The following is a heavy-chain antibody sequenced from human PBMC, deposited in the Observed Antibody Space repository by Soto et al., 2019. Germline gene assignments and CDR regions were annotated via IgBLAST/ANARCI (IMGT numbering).Heavy chain of an antibody. CDR1: GGSFSGYY. CDR3: ASSAGLRSGDLFHGLDV. Sequence: SETLSLTCAVHGGSFSGYYWDWIRQPPGKGLEWIGEVNHGGTSNYNPSLKSRAIISVDTSKNQFSLRLTSVTAEDTALYFCASSAGLRSGDLFHGLDVWGQGTTVTVYS. CDR2: VNHGGTS. D-gene: IGHD3-10*01. J-gene: IGHJ6*02. V-gene: IGHV4-34*01.